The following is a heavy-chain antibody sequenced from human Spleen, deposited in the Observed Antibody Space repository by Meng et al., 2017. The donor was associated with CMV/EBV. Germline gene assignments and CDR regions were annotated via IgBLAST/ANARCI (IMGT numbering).Heavy chain of an antibody. V-gene: IGHV3-74*01. CDR1: GFTFSSYW. D-gene: IGHD3-10*01. Sequence: GGSLRLSCAASGFTFSSYWMHWVRQAPGKGLVWVSRINSDGSSTSYADSVKGRFTISRDNAKNSLYLQMNSLRAEDTALYYCARVLYYGSGSRMDVWGQGTTVTVSS. CDR2: INSDGSST. J-gene: IGHJ6*02. CDR3: ARVLYYGSGSRMDV.